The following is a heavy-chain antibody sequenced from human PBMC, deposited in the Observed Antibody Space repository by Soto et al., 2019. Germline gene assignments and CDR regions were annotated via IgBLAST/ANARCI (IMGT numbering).Heavy chain of an antibody. CDR3: AKYYFRYSSSSPYYYDY. D-gene: IGHD6-6*01. CDR1: GFTFSNYA. J-gene: IGHJ4*02. Sequence: EVQLLESGGGLVQPGGSLRLSCAASGFTFSNYAMNWVRQAPGKGLEWVSAISGSGGSTYYADSVKGRFTISRDNSKNTLYLQVNSLRAEDTAVYYCAKYYFRYSSSSPYYYDYWGQGTLVTVSS. V-gene: IGHV3-23*01. CDR2: ISGSGGST.